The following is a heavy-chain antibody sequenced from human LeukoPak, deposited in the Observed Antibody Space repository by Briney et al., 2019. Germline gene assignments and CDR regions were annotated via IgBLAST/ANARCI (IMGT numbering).Heavy chain of an antibody. D-gene: IGHD1-14*01. CDR2: IYYGGIT. V-gene: IGHV4-59*01. J-gene: IGHJ6*02. Sequence: PSETLSPTCTVSGDSIGSNYWSWIRQPPGKGLEWIGYIYYGGITNYNPSLKSRVTISLDTSKNQFSLRLTSVTAADTAIYYCARPSPEYYYGMDVWGQGTTVTVSS. CDR3: ARPSPEYYYGMDV. CDR1: GDSIGSNY.